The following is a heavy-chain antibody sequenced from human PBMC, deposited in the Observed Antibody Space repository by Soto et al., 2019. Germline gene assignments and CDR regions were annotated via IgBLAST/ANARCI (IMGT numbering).Heavy chain of an antibody. J-gene: IGHJ4*02. D-gene: IGHD3-16*01. CDR2: ISWDGGST. Sequence: GGSLRPSCAASGFTFDDYAMHWVRQAPGKGLEWVSLISWDGGSTYYADSVKGRFTISRDNSKNSLYLQMNSLRAEDTALYYCAKSGESGDYFDYWGQGTLVTVSS. CDR3: AKSGESGDYFDY. CDR1: GFTFDDYA. V-gene: IGHV3-43D*03.